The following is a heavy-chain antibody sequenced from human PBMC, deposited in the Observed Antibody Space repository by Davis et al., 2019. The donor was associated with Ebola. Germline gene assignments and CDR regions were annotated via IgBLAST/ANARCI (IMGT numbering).Heavy chain of an antibody. CDR3: ASSSSSRWGYYGMDV. J-gene: IGHJ6*02. CDR2: INPISGDT. V-gene: IGHV1-2*02. CDR1: GYTLTDYQ. Sequence: ASVKVSCKASGYTLTDYQMHWVRQAPGQGLEWMGGINPISGDTTHAEKVQGRVTMTRDTSISTAYIELRRLRSDDTAVYYGASSSSSRWGYYGMDVWGQGTTVTVSS. D-gene: IGHD6-13*01.